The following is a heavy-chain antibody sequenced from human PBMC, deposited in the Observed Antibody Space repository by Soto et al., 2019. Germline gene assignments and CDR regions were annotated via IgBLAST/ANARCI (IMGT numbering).Heavy chain of an antibody. D-gene: IGHD1-26*01. CDR1: GFTFSRYY. CDR2: INPSGAST. CDR3: ARDNSESKSWWFDP. Sequence: ASVKVSCKASGFTFSRYYMHWIRQAPGQGLEWMGIINPSGASTNYAQKFQGRVTLTRDTSTSTVSMEVSSLRSEDTAVYYCARDNSESKSWWFDPWGQGTLVTVSS. V-gene: IGHV1-46*01. J-gene: IGHJ5*02.